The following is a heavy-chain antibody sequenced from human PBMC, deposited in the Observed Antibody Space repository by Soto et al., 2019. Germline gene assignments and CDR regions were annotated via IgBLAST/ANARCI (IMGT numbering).Heavy chain of an antibody. V-gene: IGHV3-53*01. CDR3: AREVWGPYYFDY. Sequence: GGSLRLSCAASGFTVSSNYMSWVRQAPGKGLEWVSVIYSGGSTYYADSVKGRFTISRDNSKNTLYLQMNSLRAEDTAVYYCAREVWGPYYFDYWGQGTLVTVSS. D-gene: IGHD7-27*01. CDR2: IYSGGST. CDR1: GFTVSSNY. J-gene: IGHJ4*02.